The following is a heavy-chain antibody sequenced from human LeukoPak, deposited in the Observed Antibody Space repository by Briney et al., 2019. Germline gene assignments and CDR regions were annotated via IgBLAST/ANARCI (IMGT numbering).Heavy chain of an antibody. V-gene: IGHV3-66*01. J-gene: IGHJ3*02. CDR3: ARIEGQVGSAFDI. Sequence: GGSLRLLCAASGFITSSNYVSRVRHAPGKGLVEASVIYSGGSTYYADSVKGRFTISRDNSKNTLYLQRNSLRAEDTAVYYWARIEGQVGSAFDIWGQGRMVTVSS. CDR2: IYSGGST. CDR1: GFITSSNY. D-gene: IGHD3-10*01.